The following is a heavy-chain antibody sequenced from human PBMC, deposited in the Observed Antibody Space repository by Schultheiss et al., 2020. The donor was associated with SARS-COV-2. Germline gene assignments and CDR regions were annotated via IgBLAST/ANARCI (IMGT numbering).Heavy chain of an antibody. CDR3: ARDLTDSSGYEVAFDI. V-gene: IGHV4-59*01. J-gene: IGHJ3*02. CDR1: VGSISSYY. CDR2: IYYSGST. D-gene: IGHD3-22*01. Sequence: SETLSLTCTVSVGSISSYYWSWIRQPPGKGLEWIGYIYYSGSTNYNPSLKSRVTISVDTSKNQFSLKLSSVTAADTAVYYCARDLTDSSGYEVAFDIWGQGTMVTVSS.